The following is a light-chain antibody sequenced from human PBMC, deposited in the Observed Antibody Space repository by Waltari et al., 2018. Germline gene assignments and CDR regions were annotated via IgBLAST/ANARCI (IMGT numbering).Light chain of an antibody. CDR3: QQYYSTPPPT. CDR2: AAS. V-gene: IGKV1-NL1*01. J-gene: IGKJ4*01. Sequence: DIQMTQSPSSLSASVGDRVTITCRARQDISKSLAWYQQKPGKAPKLLLYAASRLESGVPSRFSGSGSGTDYTLTISSLQPEDFATYYCQQYYSTPPPTFGGGTKEEIK. CDR1: QDISKS.